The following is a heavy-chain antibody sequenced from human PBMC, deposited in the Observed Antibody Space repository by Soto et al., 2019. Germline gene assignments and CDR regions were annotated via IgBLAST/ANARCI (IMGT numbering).Heavy chain of an antibody. CDR1: GINFSVHN. V-gene: IGHV3-48*02. J-gene: IGHJ4*02. D-gene: IGHD2-21*01. CDR2: INRESRGI. CDR3: ERDYYYGGESL. Sequence: GGSLRLSCVGSGINFSVHNMNWIRQAPGKGLEWVSYINRESRGIYYADSVKGRFTVSRDNAKNSLYLQMRSLRDEDTAVYYCERDYYYGGESLWGQGTLVTVSS.